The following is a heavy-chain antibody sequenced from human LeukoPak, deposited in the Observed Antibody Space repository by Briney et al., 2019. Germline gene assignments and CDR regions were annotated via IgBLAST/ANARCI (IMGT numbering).Heavy chain of an antibody. D-gene: IGHD2-15*01. CDR2: IYYSGNT. CDR1: GDSISTSNSY. CDR3: ASTPLGYCSGGSCYMRAGDYFDY. Sequence: PSETLSLTCTVSGDSISTSNSYWGWIRQPPGKGLEWIGSIYYSGNTYYNASLKSQVSISIDTSKNQFSLRLTSVTAADTAVYYCASTPLGYCSGGSCYMRAGDYFDYWGQGTLVTVSS. V-gene: IGHV4-39*01. J-gene: IGHJ4*02.